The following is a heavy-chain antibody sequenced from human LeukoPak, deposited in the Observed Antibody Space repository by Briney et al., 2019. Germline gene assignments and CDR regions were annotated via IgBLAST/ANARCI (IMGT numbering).Heavy chain of an antibody. V-gene: IGHV3-21*04. CDR3: VRVHRYSSSWDSFDY. Sequence: GSLRLSCAASGFTFSSYSMNWVRQAPGKGLEWVSSISSSSSYIYYADSVKGRFTISRGNAKNSLYLQMNSLRADDTALYYCVRVHRYSSSWDSFDYWGQGTLVTVSS. D-gene: IGHD6-13*01. CDR2: ISSSSSYI. J-gene: IGHJ4*02. CDR1: GFTFSSYS.